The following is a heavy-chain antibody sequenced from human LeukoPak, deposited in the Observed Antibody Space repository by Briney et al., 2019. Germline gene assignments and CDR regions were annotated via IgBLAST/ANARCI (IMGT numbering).Heavy chain of an antibody. CDR1: GVTISSYY. CDR2: IYTSGSS. V-gene: IGHV4-4*07. Sequence: SETLTLTCTASGVTISSYYWSWIRQPAGKGLEWIGRIYTSGSSNYNPSLRSRVTISVDTTKNQFSPKLSSVTAADAAVYYCARSRGGSGIPDYFDYWGQGTLVTVSS. D-gene: IGHD3-10*01. J-gene: IGHJ4*02. CDR3: ARSRGGSGIPDYFDY.